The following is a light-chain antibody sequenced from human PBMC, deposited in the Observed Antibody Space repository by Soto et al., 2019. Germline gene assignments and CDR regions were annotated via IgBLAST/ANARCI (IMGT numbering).Light chain of an antibody. J-gene: IGKJ2*01. CDR1: QSVSSSY. CDR3: QQYGSSPHT. CDR2: GAC. Sequence: EIVMTQSPGTLSLSPGERATLSCRASQSVSSSYLAWYQQKPGEAPRLLIYGACSRDTGIPDRFSGSGSGTDFTLTISILQPDDFAVYYCQQYGSSPHTFGRGTKLEIK. V-gene: IGKV3-20*01.